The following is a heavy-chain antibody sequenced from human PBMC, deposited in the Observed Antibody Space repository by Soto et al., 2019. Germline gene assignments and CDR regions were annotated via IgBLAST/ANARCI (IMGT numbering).Heavy chain of an antibody. CDR1: GGSISSYY. CDR3: ARGVTLVRGVIHTPYFDY. J-gene: IGHJ4*02. V-gene: IGHV4-59*12. Sequence: SETLSLTCTVSGGSISSYYGGWFRQPPGKGLEWIGYIYYSGSTYYNPSLKSRVTISVDTSKNQFSLKLSSVTAADTAVYYCARGVTLVRGVIHTPYFDYWGQGALVTVPQ. D-gene: IGHD3-10*01. CDR2: IYYSGST.